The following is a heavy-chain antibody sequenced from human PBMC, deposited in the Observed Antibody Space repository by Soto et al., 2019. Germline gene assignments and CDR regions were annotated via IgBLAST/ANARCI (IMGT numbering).Heavy chain of an antibody. J-gene: IGHJ4*02. CDR1: GFTFSDYA. CDR3: AKDDETVFSRGYSYNDGAH. Sequence: EVQLLESGGDLVQPGGSLRLSCAASGFTFSDYAMGWVRQAPGKGLEWVSGINNSGGFTYYADSVKGRFTVSRDNSKNTLYLQMNSLRAEDTAMYYCAKDDETVFSRGYSYNDGAHWGQGTLVTVS. CDR2: INNSGGFT. D-gene: IGHD5-18*01. V-gene: IGHV3-23*01.